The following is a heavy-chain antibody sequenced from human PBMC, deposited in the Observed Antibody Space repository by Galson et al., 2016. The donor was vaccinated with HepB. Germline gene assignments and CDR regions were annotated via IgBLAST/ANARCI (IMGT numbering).Heavy chain of an antibody. CDR3: ARVVGFWNGYSYLFHGLDV. CDR2: ISRGSSYL. Sequence: SLRLSCAASRFSFSSYSMTWVRQAPGKGLEWVSSISRGSSYLYYADSVKGRFTISRDDARDSLSLQMNSLRAEDTAVYFCARVVGFWNGYSYLFHGLDVWGQGTTVTVSS. D-gene: IGHD3-3*01. CDR1: RFSFSSYS. J-gene: IGHJ6*02. V-gene: IGHV3-21*04.